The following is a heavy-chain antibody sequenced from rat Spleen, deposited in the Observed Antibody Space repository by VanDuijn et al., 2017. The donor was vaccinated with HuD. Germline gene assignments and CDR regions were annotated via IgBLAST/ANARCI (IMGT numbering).Heavy chain of an antibody. CDR3: ARHPDYSNYFDY. CDR2: ISPSGGST. CDR1: GFTFSDYN. D-gene: IGHD1-1*01. Sequence: EVQLVESGGGLVQPGRSLKLSCAASGFTFSDYNMAWVRQAPKKGLEWVATISPSGGSTYYRDSVKGRFTVSRDNTKSTLYLQMDSLRSEDTATYYCARHPDYSNYFDYWGQGVMVTVSS. V-gene: IGHV5-7*01. J-gene: IGHJ2*01.